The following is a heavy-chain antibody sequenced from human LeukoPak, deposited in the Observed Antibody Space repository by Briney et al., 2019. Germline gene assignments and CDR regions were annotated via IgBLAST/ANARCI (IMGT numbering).Heavy chain of an antibody. Sequence: GGSLRLSCAASGFTFSSYGMHWVRQAPGKGLEWVAVISYDGSNKYYADSVKGRFTISRDNSKNTLYLQMNSLRAEDTAVYYCAKGTFLWFGELNYGMDVWGQGTTVTVSS. J-gene: IGHJ6*02. V-gene: IGHV3-30*18. D-gene: IGHD3-10*01. CDR3: AKGTFLWFGELNYGMDV. CDR1: GFTFSSYG. CDR2: ISYDGSNK.